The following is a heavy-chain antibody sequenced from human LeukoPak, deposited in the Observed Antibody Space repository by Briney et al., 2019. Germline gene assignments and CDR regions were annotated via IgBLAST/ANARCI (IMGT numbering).Heavy chain of an antibody. D-gene: IGHD4-17*01. CDR1: EFTFRTYG. J-gene: IGHJ4*02. CDR3: VKVYPTVTTSSVLGS. Sequence: PGGSLRLSCAASEFTFRTYGMHWVRQAPGKGLEWVAAVSYDGNLQHYADAVKGRFTVSRDNSKNTVFLQINSLRTDDSAVYWCVKVYPTVTTSSVLGSWGQGTLVTVSS. CDR2: VSYDGNLQ. V-gene: IGHV3-30*18.